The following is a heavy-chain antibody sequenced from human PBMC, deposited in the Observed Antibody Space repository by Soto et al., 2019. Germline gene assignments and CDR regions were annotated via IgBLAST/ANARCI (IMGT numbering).Heavy chain of an antibody. J-gene: IGHJ5*02. CDR2: IHHTGSTT. CDR1: GGCISTNDW. CDR3: ATRDCTNNVCHFP. V-gene: IGHV4-4*02. Sequence: QVQLQESGPGLVKPSETLSLTCAVSGGCISTNDWWTWVRQPPGKGLEWIGDIHHTGSTTNYSPSLQSRVTVSIDKSENQFSLRLTSMTAADTAVYYCATRDCTNNVCHFPWGQGTLVTVSS. D-gene: IGHD2-8*01.